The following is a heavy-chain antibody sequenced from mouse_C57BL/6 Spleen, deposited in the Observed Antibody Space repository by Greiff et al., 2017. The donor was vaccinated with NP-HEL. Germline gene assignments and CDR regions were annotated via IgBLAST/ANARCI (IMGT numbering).Heavy chain of an antibody. J-gene: IGHJ3*01. CDR2: INPSSGYT. V-gene: IGHV1-7*01. D-gene: IGHD1-1*01. CDR3: SRVYYYGSSWVAY. Sequence: VQLQQSGAELAKPGASVKLSCKASGYTFTSYWMHWVNQRPGQGLEWIGYINPSSGYTKYNQKFKDKATLTADKSSSTAYMQLSSLTYEDSAVYYCSRVYYYGSSWVAYWGQGTLVTVSA. CDR1: GYTFTSYW.